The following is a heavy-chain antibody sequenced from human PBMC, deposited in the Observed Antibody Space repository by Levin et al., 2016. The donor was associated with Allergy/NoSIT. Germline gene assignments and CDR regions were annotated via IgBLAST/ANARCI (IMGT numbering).Heavy chain of an antibody. D-gene: IGHD1-26*01. J-gene: IGHJ4*02. V-gene: IGHV3-23*01. Sequence: GGSLRLSCAASGFTFSSYAMHWVRQAPGKGLEWVSAISGSGGSTYYADSVKGRFTISRDNSKNTLYLQMNSLRAEDTAVYYCARDYSLEWELPFDYWGQGTLVTVSS. CDR3: ARDYSLEWELPFDY. CDR2: ISGSGGST. CDR1: GFTFSSYA.